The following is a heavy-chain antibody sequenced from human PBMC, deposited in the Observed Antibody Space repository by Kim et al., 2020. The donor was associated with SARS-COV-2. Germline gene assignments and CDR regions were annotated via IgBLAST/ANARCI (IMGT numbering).Heavy chain of an antibody. CDR2: IYYSGST. CDR1: GGSISSYY. J-gene: IGHJ6*02. CDR3: ARDIIDQEDRHYYYGMDV. V-gene: IGHV4-59*01. Sequence: SETLSLTCTVSGGSISSYYWSWIRQPPGKGLEWIGYIYYSGSTNYNPSLKSRVTISVDTSKNQFSLKLSSVTAADTAVYYCARDIIDQEDRHYYYGMDVWGQGTTATVSS. D-gene: IGHD1-20*01.